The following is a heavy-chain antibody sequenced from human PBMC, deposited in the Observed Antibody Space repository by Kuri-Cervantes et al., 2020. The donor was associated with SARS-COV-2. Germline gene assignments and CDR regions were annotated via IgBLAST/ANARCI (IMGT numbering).Heavy chain of an antibody. J-gene: IGHJ4*02. V-gene: IGHV4-4*07. D-gene: IGHD3-16*01. CDR3: ARGGGGQPDFDY. Sequence: ESLKISCTVSGGSISSYYWSWIRQPAGKGLEWIGRIYTSGSTNYNPSLKSRVTMSVDTSKNQFSLKLSSVTAADTAVYYCARGGGGQPDFDYWGQGTLVTVSS. CDR2: IYTSGST. CDR1: GGSISSYY.